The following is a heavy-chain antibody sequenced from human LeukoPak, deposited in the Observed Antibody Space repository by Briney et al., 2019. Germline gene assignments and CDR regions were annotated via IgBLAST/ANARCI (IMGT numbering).Heavy chain of an antibody. CDR2: IYTSGTI. J-gene: IGHJ2*01. V-gene: IGHV4-61*02. D-gene: IGHD6-13*01. CDR1: GGSISSGSYY. Sequence: SQTLSLTCTVSGGSISSGSYYWSWIRQPAGTALEWIGRIYTSGTITYNPSLKSRVTMSVDTSKNQFSLKLSSVTAADTAVYYCARVSSSWYQDWYFDRWGRGTLVTVSS. CDR3: ARVSSSWYQDWYFDR.